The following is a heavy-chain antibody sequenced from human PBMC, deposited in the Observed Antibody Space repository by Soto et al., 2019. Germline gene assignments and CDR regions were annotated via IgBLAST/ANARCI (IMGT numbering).Heavy chain of an antibody. D-gene: IGHD6-19*01. Sequence: VGSLRLSGAASGFTFSSYGMHWGRQAPGKGLEWVAVISYDGSNKYYADSVKGRFTISRDNSKNTLYLQMNSLRAEDTAVYYCAKEVAVADTYYYYYYGMDVWGQGTTVTVSS. J-gene: IGHJ6*02. CDR1: GFTFSSYG. CDR2: ISYDGSNK. CDR3: AKEVAVADTYYYYYYGMDV. V-gene: IGHV3-30*18.